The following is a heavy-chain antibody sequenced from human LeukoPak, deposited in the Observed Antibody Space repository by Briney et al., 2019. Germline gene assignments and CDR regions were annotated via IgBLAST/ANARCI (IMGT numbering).Heavy chain of an antibody. V-gene: IGHV3-21*01. J-gene: IGHJ6*02. CDR1: GFTFSSNS. CDR3: ARDSVRGGRYGMDV. CDR2: ISSSSYI. Sequence: PGGSLRLSCAASGFTFSSNSMNWVRQAPGKGLEWVSSISSSSYIYYADSVKGRFTISRDNAKNSLYLQMNSLRAEDTAVYYCARDSVRGGRYGMDVWGQGTTVTVSS. D-gene: IGHD3-10*01.